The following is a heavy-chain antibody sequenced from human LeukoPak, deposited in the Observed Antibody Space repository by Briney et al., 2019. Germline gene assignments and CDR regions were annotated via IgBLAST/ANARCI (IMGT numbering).Heavy chain of an antibody. CDR2: ISGSGGST. D-gene: IGHD3-22*01. J-gene: IGHJ4*02. V-gene: IGHV3-23*01. Sequence: QTGGSLRLSCAASGFTFSSYAMSWVRQAPGKGLEWVSAISGSGGSTYYADSVKGRFTISRDNSKNTLYLQMNSLRAEDTVVYYCAKGGGLYDSSGYLVFDYWGQGTLVTVSS. CDR1: GFTFSSYA. CDR3: AKGGGLYDSSGYLVFDY.